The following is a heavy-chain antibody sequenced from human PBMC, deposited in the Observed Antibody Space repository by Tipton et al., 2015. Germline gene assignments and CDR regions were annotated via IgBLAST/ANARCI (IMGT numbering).Heavy chain of an antibody. D-gene: IGHD3-10*01. V-gene: IGHV4-59*01. CDR3: ARKKRWDYYGSGSYLGPYYYYYGMDV. Sequence: TLSLTCTVSGGSISTYYWSWIRQPPGKGLEWIGYIYYSGSTNYNPSLRSRVTISVDTSMDQFSLKLSSVTAADTAVYYCARKKRWDYYGSGSYLGPYYYYYGMDVWGQGTTVTVSS. CDR1: GGSISTYY. J-gene: IGHJ6*02. CDR2: IYYSGST.